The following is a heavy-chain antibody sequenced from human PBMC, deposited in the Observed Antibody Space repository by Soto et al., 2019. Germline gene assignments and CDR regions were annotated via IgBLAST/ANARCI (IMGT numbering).Heavy chain of an antibody. V-gene: IGHV3-7*05. J-gene: IGHJ4*02. D-gene: IGHD6-19*01. CDR3: AGGSGWISDS. Sequence: EVQLVESGGGLVQPGGSLRLSCAVSGFTFSPYWMSWVRQAPGKGLQWVAIIKDDGGDEHYLEAVRGRFTISRDNAKNSLYLAMDSLRVEDTAVYYCAGGSGWISDSWGQGTLVTVSS. CDR2: IKDDGGDE. CDR1: GFTFSPYW.